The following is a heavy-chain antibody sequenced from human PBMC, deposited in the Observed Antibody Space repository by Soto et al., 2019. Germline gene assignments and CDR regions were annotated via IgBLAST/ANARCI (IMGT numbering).Heavy chain of an antibody. J-gene: IGHJ4*02. CDR3: ARDLAKGGGSAGFDY. CDR2: INPKSGGT. CDR1: GYTFTGDY. D-gene: IGHD2-15*01. V-gene: IGHV1-2*02. Sequence: QVQLVQSGAEVKKPGASVKVSCKASGYTFTGDYIHWVRQAPGQGLEWMGWINPKSGGTKYTQKFQGRVPMTRDTSIRTVYMSLPGLKSDDTAVYFCARDLAKGGGSAGFDYWGQGTLVAVSS.